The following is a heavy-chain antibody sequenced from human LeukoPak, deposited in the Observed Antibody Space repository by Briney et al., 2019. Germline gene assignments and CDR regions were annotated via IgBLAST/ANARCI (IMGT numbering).Heavy chain of an antibody. CDR1: GYTFTCYY. D-gene: IGHD3-22*01. CDR2: INPNSGGT. CDR3: AREDYYDLYYFDY. J-gene: IGHJ4*02. Sequence: ASVKVSCKASGYTFTCYYMHWVRQAPGQGREWMGRINPNSGGTNYAQKFQGRVTMTRDTSISTAYMELSRLRSDDTAVYYCAREDYYDLYYFDYWGQGTLVTVSS. V-gene: IGHV1-2*06.